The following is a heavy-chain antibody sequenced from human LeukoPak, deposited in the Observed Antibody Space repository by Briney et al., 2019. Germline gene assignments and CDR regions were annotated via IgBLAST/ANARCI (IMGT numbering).Heavy chain of an antibody. D-gene: IGHD6-19*01. CDR2: INLGAGST. CDR1: GYTFTSYY. Sequence: ASVKVSCKASGYTFTSYYIHWVRQAPGQGLVWMGIINLGAGSTSYAQKFQGRVTMTRDTSTSTVYMELSRLTSDGTAVYYCARGREVAGTVGYWGQGTLVTVSS. CDR3: ARGREVAGTVGY. V-gene: IGHV1-46*01. J-gene: IGHJ4*02.